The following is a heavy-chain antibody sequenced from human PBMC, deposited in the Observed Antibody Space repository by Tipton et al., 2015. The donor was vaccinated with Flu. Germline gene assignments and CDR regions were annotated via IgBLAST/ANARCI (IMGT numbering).Heavy chain of an antibody. J-gene: IGHJ6*03. Sequence: TLSLTCTVSGGSISSYYWRWIRQPPGKGLEWIGYIYYSGSTNYNPSLKSRVTISVDTSKNQFSLKLSSVTAADTAVYYCARGYRYYYYYMDVWGKGTTVTVSS. CDR1: GGSISSYY. V-gene: IGHV4-59*01. CDR2: IYYSGST. CDR3: ARGYRYYYYYMDV. D-gene: IGHD2-2*02.